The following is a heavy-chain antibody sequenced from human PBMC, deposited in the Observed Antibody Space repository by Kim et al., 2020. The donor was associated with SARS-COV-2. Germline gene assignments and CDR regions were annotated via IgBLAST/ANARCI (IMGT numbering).Heavy chain of an antibody. Sequence: SVKVSCKASGGTFSNYAISWVRQAPGQGLEWMGGIFPIFATTKYAPDFQGRVTITADESTSTAYMELSSLRSEDTAVYYCALRYYYDSSGYLYDAFDFWGQGTMVTVSS. CDR1: GGTFSNYA. V-gene: IGHV1-69*13. CDR2: IFPIFATT. D-gene: IGHD3-22*01. CDR3: ALRYYYDSSGYLYDAFDF. J-gene: IGHJ3*01.